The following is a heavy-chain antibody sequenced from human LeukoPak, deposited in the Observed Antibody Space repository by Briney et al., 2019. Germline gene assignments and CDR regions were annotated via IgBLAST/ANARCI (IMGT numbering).Heavy chain of an antibody. V-gene: IGHV3-23*01. CDR1: GFPFTKYA. J-gene: IGHJ4*02. CDR3: AKDRAGAN. CDR2: ISGSGNVT. Sequence: GGSLKLSCVGSGFPFTKYAMTWVREAPGKGLEWVPVISGSGNVTYYAESVKGRFTISRDNSKRTLYLQMDSLRADDTAIYYCAKDRAGANWGQGTLVLVSS.